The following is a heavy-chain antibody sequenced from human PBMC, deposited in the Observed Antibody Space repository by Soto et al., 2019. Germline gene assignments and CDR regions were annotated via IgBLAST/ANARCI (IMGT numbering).Heavy chain of an antibody. J-gene: IGHJ4*02. D-gene: IGHD3-10*01. Sequence: QVQLVQSGPEVQTPGASVRLSCKAFGYTFTNHAIHWVRRAPGQRLEWLGAANVGNGNTEYSQHFQDRATLIRDTSANTAYLDFISLTSQDTALYYCARGDGPGSWRFDLWGQGTLLTVSS. CDR1: GYTFTNHA. CDR3: ARGDGPGSWRFDL. CDR2: ANVGNGNT. V-gene: IGHV1-3*01.